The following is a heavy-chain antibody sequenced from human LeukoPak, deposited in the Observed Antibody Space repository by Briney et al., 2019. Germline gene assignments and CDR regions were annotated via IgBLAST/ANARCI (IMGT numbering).Heavy chain of an antibody. Sequence: PGGSLRLSCAASGFTFSSYAMHWVRQAPGKGLEWVAVISYDGSNKYYADSVKGRFTISRDNSKNTLYLQMNSLRAEDTAVYYCARETVVNQKNWFDPWGQGTLVTVSS. D-gene: IGHD4-23*01. CDR2: ISYDGSNK. CDR3: ARETVVNQKNWFDP. V-gene: IGHV3-30-3*01. CDR1: GFTFSSYA. J-gene: IGHJ5*02.